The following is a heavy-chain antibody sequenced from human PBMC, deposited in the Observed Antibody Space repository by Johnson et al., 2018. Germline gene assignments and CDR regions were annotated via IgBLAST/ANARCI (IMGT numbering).Heavy chain of an antibody. CDR2: IYYSGST. V-gene: IGHV4-59*01. D-gene: IGHD3-22*01. CDR1: GGSISSYY. J-gene: IGHJ3*02. Sequence: QVQLQESGPGLVKPSETLSLTCTVSGGSISSYYWSWIRQPPGKGLEWIGYIYYSGSTNYNPSLKSRVTISVDTSTNQFSLKLSSVTAADPAVYYCARDRSYYDSRGYYYGLMAFDIWGQGTMVTVSS. CDR3: ARDRSYYDSRGYYYGLMAFDI.